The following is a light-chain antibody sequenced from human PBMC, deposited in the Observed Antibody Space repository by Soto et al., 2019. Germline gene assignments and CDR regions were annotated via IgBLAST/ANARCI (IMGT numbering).Light chain of an antibody. J-gene: IGLJ1*01. Sequence: QSVLNQPPSASGTPGQGVTISCSGSSSNIGNNYVHWYQHLPGTAPRLLIHNNSQRPSGVPDRFSGSKSGTSASLAISGLRSEDEAEFYCAAWDDSLSGYVFGSGTRSPS. V-gene: IGLV1-47*01. CDR3: AAWDDSLSGYV. CDR2: NNS. CDR1: SSNIGNNY.